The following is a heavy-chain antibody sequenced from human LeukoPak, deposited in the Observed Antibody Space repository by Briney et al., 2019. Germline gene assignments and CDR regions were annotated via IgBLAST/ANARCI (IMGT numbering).Heavy chain of an antibody. V-gene: IGHV3-23*01. CDR1: GFTFSSYA. CDR2: ISSSGVT. Sequence: GGSLRLPCAASGFTFSSYAMTWVRQAPGKGLECVSVISSSGVTYYADSVKGRFTISRDNSKNTLYLQMNSLRAEDTAVYYCAKSNLPAAIGPFDYWGQGTLVTVSS. J-gene: IGHJ4*02. CDR3: AKSNLPAAIGPFDY. D-gene: IGHD2-2*02.